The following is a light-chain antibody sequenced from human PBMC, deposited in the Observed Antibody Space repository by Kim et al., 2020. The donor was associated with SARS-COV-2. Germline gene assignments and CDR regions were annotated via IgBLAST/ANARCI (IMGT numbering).Light chain of an antibody. CDR1: QTVKSN. CDR3: QQYHKWPPLT. J-gene: IGKJ4*01. CDR2: GAS. V-gene: IGKV3-15*01. Sequence: IVMTQSPATLNVSLGERVTLSCRASQTVKSNVAWYQQKRGQAPRLLIYGASTRATGIPARFSGSGSGTEFTLNISSLQSEDFAVYYCQQYHKWPPLTFGRGTRVEI.